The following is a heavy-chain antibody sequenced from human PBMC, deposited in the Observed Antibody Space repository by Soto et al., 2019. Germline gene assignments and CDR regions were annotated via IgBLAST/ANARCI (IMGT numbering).Heavy chain of an antibody. J-gene: IGHJ4*02. CDR3: ARGRASGSYYLLDY. D-gene: IGHD3-10*01. CDR1: GDTFTTYD. Sequence: ASVKVSCKASGDTFTTYDINWVRQATGHGLEWMGWINPNSGNIGYAQRFQGRVTMTRDTAIRTAYMEVSSLRSDDTAVYYCARGRASGSYYLLDYWGQGTLVSVSS. V-gene: IGHV1-8*01. CDR2: INPNSGNI.